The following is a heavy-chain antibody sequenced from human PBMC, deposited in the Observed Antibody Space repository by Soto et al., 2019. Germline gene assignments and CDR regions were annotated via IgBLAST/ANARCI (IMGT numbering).Heavy chain of an antibody. V-gene: IGHV2-5*02. J-gene: IGHJ4*02. CDR1: GFSLSTSGVG. CDR2: IYWDDAK. Sequence: GPTLVNPTQTLTLTCTFSGFSLSTSGVGVGWIRQPPGKALEWLAVIYWDDAKRYSPSLKNRLTISKDSSKNQVVLTMTNMGPMDTGTYYCARKGPEDWPLDFWAQGNLVTVSS. D-gene: IGHD3-9*01. CDR3: ARKGPEDWPLDF.